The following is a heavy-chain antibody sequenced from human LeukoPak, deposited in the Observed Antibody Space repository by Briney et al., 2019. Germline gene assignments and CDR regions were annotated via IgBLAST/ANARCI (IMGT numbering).Heavy chain of an antibody. CDR1: GFTFSDHY. CDR3: ASGAVAGRFDY. V-gene: IGHV3-72*01. D-gene: IGHD6-19*01. J-gene: IGHJ4*02. Sequence: PGGSLRLSCAASGFTFSDHYVDWVRQAPGKGLEWVGRTRNKANSYTTEYAASVKGRFTISRDDSKNSLYLQMNSLKTEDTAVYYCASGAVAGRFDYWGQGTLVTVSS. CDR2: TRNKANSYTT.